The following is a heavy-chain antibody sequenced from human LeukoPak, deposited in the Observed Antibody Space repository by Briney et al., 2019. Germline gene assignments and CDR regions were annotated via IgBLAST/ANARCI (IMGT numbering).Heavy chain of an antibody. CDR2: IWYDGSNK. CDR3: ARAPLRESRLFDY. D-gene: IGHD3-10*01. J-gene: IGHJ4*02. V-gene: IGHV3-33*01. Sequence: GGSLRLSCAASGFTFSSYGMHWVRQAPGKGLEWVAVIWYDGSNKYYADSVKGRFTISRDNSKNTLYLQMNSLRAEDTAVYYCARAPLRESRLFDYWGQGTLVTVSS. CDR1: GFTFSSYG.